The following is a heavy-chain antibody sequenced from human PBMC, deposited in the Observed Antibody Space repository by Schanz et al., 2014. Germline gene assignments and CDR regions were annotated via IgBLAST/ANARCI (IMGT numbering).Heavy chain of an antibody. Sequence: VQLVDSGGGLVKPGGSLRLSCTASGFPFSDYFMAWIRQPPGRGLEWVSAISGSGGSTYYADSVKGRFTISRDNSKNTLYLQMNSLRAEDTAVYYCAKDGPGGSGSYSADGGMDVWGQGTTVTVSS. CDR1: GFPFSDYF. CDR3: AKDGPGGSGSYSADGGMDV. D-gene: IGHD3-10*01. V-gene: IGHV3-23*04. CDR2: ISGSGGST. J-gene: IGHJ6*02.